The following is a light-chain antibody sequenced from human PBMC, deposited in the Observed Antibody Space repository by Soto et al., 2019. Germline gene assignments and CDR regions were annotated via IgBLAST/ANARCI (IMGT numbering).Light chain of an antibody. V-gene: IGLV2-11*01. J-gene: IGLJ1*01. CDR1: SSDVAIYNY. Sequence: QSALTQPRSVSGSPGQSVTISCTGTSSDVAIYNYISWYQQHPGEAPKLMIHDVSERPSRVPDRFSGSKSGNTASLTISGLQAEDEADYYCCSYAGSYTFARNVFGTGTKLTVL. CDR2: DVS. CDR3: CSYAGSYTFARNV.